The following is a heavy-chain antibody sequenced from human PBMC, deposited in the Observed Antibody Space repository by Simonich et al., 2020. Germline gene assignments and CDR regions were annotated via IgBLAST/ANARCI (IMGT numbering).Heavy chain of an antibody. D-gene: IGHD6-13*01. V-gene: IGHV4-38-2*01. J-gene: IGHJ6*02. CDR3: ARVGYSNYYYYGMDV. CDR1: GYSISSGYY. Sequence: QVQLQESGPGLVKPSETLSLTCAVSGYSISSGYYWGWIRQPPGKGLEWIGSIYHGGSTYYNPSLKSRVTISVDTSKNQFSLKLSSVTAADTAGYYCARVGYSNYYYYGMDVWGQGTTVTVSS. CDR2: IYHGGST.